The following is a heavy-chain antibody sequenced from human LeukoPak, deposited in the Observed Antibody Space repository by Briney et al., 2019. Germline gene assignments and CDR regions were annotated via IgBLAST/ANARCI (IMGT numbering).Heavy chain of an antibody. V-gene: IGHV5-10-1*01. CDR2: IDPSDSYT. CDR3: ARPIAVAGTNGMDV. J-gene: IGHJ6*04. Sequence: GEALKISCKGSGYSFTSYWISWVRQMPGKGLEWMGRIDPSDSYTDYSPSFQGHVTISADKSISTAYLQWSSLKASDTAMYYCARPIAVAGTNGMDVWGKGTTVTVSS. CDR1: GYSFTSYW. D-gene: IGHD6-19*01.